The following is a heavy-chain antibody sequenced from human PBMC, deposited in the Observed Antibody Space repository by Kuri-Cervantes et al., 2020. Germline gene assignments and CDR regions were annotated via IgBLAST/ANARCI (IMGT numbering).Heavy chain of an antibody. CDR1: GYTFTYRY. V-gene: IGHV1-2*02. J-gene: IGHJ4*02. CDR3: ARDYRDGPDY. CDR2: IDPNSGAT. D-gene: IGHD1-14*01. Sequence: ASVKVSCKASGYTFTYRYLHWVRQASGQGLEWMGWIDPNSGATNYAQTFRGRVSMTRDMSSNTVYLHLSNLGSDDTAMYYCARDYRDGPDYWGQGTLVTVSS.